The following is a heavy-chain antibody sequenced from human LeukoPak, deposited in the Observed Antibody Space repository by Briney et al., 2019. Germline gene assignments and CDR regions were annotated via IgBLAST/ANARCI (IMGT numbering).Heavy chain of an antibody. J-gene: IGHJ4*02. CDR2: IKQDGSEK. Sequence: GGSLRLSCAASGFTFSSYWMSWVRQAPGKGLEWVANIKQDGSEKYYVDSVKGRFTISRDNAKNSLYLQMNSLRAEDTAVYYCAKAGYSSGGCLNYWGQGTLVTVSS. CDR1: GFTFSSYW. CDR3: AKAGYSSGGCLNY. V-gene: IGHV3-7*01. D-gene: IGHD6-19*01.